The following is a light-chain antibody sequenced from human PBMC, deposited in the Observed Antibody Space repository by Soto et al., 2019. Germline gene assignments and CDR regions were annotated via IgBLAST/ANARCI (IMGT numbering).Light chain of an antibody. Sequence: DIQMTQSPSSLSASVGDRVTITCRASQSISNFLHWYQQRTGKXXKXXXXAXXSLQSGVPPRFSGSGSGTDFTLTITSLQPEDVGTYYCRQTYHTPLTFGGGTKVEIK. V-gene: IGKV1-39*01. CDR1: QSISNF. CDR2: AXX. J-gene: IGKJ4*02. CDR3: RQTYHTPLT.